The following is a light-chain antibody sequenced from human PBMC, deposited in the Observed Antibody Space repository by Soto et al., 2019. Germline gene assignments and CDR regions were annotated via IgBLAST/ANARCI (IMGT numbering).Light chain of an antibody. CDR3: QQYKHYSEAT. CDR1: QSISSW. J-gene: IGKJ2*01. Sequence: DIQMTQSPSTLSASVGDRVTITCRASQSISSWLACYQQKPGKVPKVLINKASDIENGVPSRFSGSGSGTEFKLTISSMQPDDLGTYYCQQYKHYSEATFGQGTKLEIK. CDR2: KAS. V-gene: IGKV1-5*03.